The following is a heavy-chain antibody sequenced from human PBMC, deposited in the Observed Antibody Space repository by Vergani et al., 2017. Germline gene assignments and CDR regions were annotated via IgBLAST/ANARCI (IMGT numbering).Heavy chain of an antibody. CDR1: GGSISSGSYY. D-gene: IGHD4-11*01. CDR2: IYTSGST. V-gene: IGHV4-61*02. CDR3: ALCSTDYSPYYYYGMDV. J-gene: IGHJ6*02. Sequence: QVQLQESGPGLVKPSQTLSLTCTVSGGSISSGSYYWSWIRQPAGKGLEWIGRIYTSGSTNYNPSLKSRGTISVDTSKNQFSLKLSSVTAADTAVYYCALCSTDYSPYYYYGMDVWGQGTTVTVSS.